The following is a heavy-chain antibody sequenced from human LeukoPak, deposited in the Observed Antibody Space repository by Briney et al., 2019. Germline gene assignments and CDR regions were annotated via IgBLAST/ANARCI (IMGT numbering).Heavy chain of an antibody. CDR3: ANRYCTSTKCYQLDY. CDR1: GFTFSNYA. Sequence: PGGSLRLSCAASGFTFSNYAMSWVRQAPGKGLEWVSGISGSGGSTYYADSVKGRFTISRDNTKNSLYPQMNSLRAEDTALYYCANRYCTSTKCYQLDYWGQGTLVTVS. CDR2: ISGSGGST. D-gene: IGHD2-2*01. J-gene: IGHJ4*02. V-gene: IGHV3-23*01.